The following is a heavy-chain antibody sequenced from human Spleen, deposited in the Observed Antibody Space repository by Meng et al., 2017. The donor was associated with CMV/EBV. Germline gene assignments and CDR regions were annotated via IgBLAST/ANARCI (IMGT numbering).Heavy chain of an antibody. V-gene: IGHV1-69*10. J-gene: IGHJ4*02. Sequence: ASGGTFTRYAFSWVRQAPGQGLEWMGGIIPIIGMANYAQKFQGRVTITADKSTSTAYMELSGLRSEDTAMYYCTRVDDSSGLYYFDYWGQGTLVTVSS. CDR2: IIPIIGMA. CDR1: GGTFTRYA. CDR3: TRVDDSSGLYYFDY. D-gene: IGHD3-22*01.